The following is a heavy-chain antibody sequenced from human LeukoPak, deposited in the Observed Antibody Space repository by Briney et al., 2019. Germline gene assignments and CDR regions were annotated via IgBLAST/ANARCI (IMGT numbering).Heavy chain of an antibody. V-gene: IGHV3-33*01. J-gene: IGHJ4*02. CDR3: ARDVIGYFVY. D-gene: IGHD2/OR15-2a*01. CDR1: GFTFSSYG. CDR2: IWYGGSNK. Sequence: PGGSVRLLCAAWGFTFSSYGVQGVRQARGKGLEGVAVIWYGGSNKYYADSVKGRFTISRDNSKNTLYLQMNSLRAEDTAVYYCARDVIGYFVYWGQGTLVTVSS.